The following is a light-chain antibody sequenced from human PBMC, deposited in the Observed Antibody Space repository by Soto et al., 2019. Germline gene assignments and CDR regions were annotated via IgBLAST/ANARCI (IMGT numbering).Light chain of an antibody. V-gene: IGKV1-17*03. CDR1: QGIRSY. Sequence: IRMTQSSSPISASIGSSGLITYRAIQGIRSYFNSYQQKPGKAPNLLISYASSLQIGVPSRFSGSGSWTEFTLTTSSLQPEDFATYYCLHQNSYPQTFGQGTKVDI. CDR3: LHQNSYPQT. J-gene: IGKJ1*01. CDR2: YAS.